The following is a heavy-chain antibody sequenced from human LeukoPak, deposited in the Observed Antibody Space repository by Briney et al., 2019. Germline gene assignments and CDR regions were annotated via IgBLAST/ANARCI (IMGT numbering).Heavy chain of an antibody. Sequence: GGSLRLSCAASGFTFNDYAMHWVRQAPGKGLEWVSGISWNSDSIAYADPVKGRFTISRDNAKNSLYLHMNSLRAEDTALYYCAKDAYSGYDYSGYFDYWGQGTLVTVSS. J-gene: IGHJ4*02. V-gene: IGHV3-9*01. CDR1: GFTFNDYA. D-gene: IGHD5-12*01. CDR2: ISWNSDSI. CDR3: AKDAYSGYDYSGYFDY.